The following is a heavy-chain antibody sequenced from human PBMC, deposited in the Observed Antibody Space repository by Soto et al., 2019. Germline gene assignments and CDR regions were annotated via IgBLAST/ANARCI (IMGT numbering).Heavy chain of an antibody. CDR1: GGSISSSSYY. Sequence: SETLSLTCTVSGGSISSSSYYWGWIRQPPGKGLEWIGSIYYSGSTYYNPSLKSRVTISVDTSKNQFSLKLSSVTAADTAVYYCARQGYCSGGSCYQINWFAPWGQGTLVTVSS. V-gene: IGHV4-39*01. CDR2: IYYSGST. CDR3: ARQGYCSGGSCYQINWFAP. D-gene: IGHD2-15*01. J-gene: IGHJ5*02.